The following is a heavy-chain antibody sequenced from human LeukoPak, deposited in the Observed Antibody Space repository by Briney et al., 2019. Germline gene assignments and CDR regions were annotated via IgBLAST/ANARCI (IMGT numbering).Heavy chain of an antibody. J-gene: IGHJ4*02. CDR1: GFTFSSYA. V-gene: IGHV3-23*01. CDR3: AKDRAYSGSLDY. Sequence: GGSLRLSCAASGFTFSSYAMSWVRQAPGKGLEWVSAISGSGGSTYYADSVKGRSTISRDNSKNTLYLQMNSLRAEDTAVYYCAKDRAYSGSLDYWGQGTLVTVSS. D-gene: IGHD2-21*01. CDR2: ISGSGGST.